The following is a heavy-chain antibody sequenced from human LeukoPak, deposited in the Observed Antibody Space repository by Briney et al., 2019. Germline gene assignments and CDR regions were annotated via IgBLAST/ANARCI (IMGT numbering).Heavy chain of an antibody. CDR3: ARLAYGDKPHALGPNDY. J-gene: IGHJ4*02. CDR2: IYYSGST. Sequence: SETLSLTCTVSGGSISSSSDYWGWIRQPPGKGLEWIGSIYYSGSTYYNPSLKSRVTISVDTSKNQFSLKLSSVTAADTAVYYCARLAYGDKPHALGPNDYWGQGTLVTVSS. V-gene: IGHV4-39*01. CDR1: GGSISSSSDY. D-gene: IGHD4-17*01.